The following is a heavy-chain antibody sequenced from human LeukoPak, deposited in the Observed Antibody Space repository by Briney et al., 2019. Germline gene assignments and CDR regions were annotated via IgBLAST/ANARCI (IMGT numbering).Heavy chain of an antibody. J-gene: IGHJ5*02. CDR3: ARDFRTSWYGGTNWFDP. Sequence: PSETLSLTCTVSGGSISSYYWSWIRQPPGKGLEWIGYIYYSGSTNYNPSLKSRVTISIDASKNQFFLNLTSVTAADTADYYCARDFRTSWYGGTNWFDPWGQGTLVTVSS. V-gene: IGHV4-59*12. D-gene: IGHD4-23*01. CDR1: GGSISSYY. CDR2: IYYSGST.